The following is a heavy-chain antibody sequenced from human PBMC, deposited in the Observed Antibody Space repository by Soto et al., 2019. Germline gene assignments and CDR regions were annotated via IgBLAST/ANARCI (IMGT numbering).Heavy chain of an antibody. J-gene: IGHJ6*02. CDR3: VWDQGYYYYGKDF. V-gene: IGHV4-4*07. Sequence: WESLRLSCAASGGTISSYNMSWVRQAPGKGLEWIGRIYTSGSTNYNPSLKSWVTMSVDTSKNQFSLRLSSVTAADTAVYFAVWDQGYYYYGKDFWGQGTMGTVSS. CDR2: IYTSGST. CDR1: GGTISSYN.